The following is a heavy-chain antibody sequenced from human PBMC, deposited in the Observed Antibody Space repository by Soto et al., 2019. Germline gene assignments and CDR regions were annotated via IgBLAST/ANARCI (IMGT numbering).Heavy chain of an antibody. V-gene: IGHV4-59*01. CDR2: IYYSGST. Sequence: QVQLQESGPGLVKPSETLSLTCTVSGGSISSYYWSWIRQPPGKGLEWIGYIYYSGSTNYNPSLKSRVTISVDTSKNQFSLKLSSVTAADTAVYYCARSIARSGMDVWGQGTTVTVSS. CDR3: ARSIARSGMDV. D-gene: IGHD6-6*01. CDR1: GGSISSYY. J-gene: IGHJ6*02.